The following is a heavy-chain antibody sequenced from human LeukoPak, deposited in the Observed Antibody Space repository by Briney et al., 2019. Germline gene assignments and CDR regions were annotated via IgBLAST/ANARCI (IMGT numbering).Heavy chain of an antibody. J-gene: IGHJ2*01. CDR3: ARDPAYGSGPYWYFDL. D-gene: IGHD3-10*01. CDR1: GGSISSYY. V-gene: IGHV4-4*07. CDR2: IYTSGST. Sequence: SETLSLTCTVSGGSISSYYWSWIRQPAGKGLEWIGRIYTSGSTNYNPSLKSRVTMSVDTSKNQFSLKLSSVTAADTAVYYCARDPAYGSGPYWYFDLWGRGTLVTVSS.